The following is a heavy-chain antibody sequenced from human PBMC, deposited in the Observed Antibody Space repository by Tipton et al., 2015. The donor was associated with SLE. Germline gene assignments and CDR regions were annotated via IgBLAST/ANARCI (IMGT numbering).Heavy chain of an antibody. D-gene: IGHD3-22*01. J-gene: IGHJ1*01. V-gene: IGHV3-49*03. CDR2: IRSKAYGGTT. CDR3: ARLGSSGSEYFQH. Sequence: RSLRLSCTASGFTFGDYAMSWFRQAPGKGLEWVGFIRSKAYGGTTEYAASVKGRFTISRDDSKSIAYLQMNSLKTEDTAMYYCARLGSSGSEYFQHWGQGTLVTVSS. CDR1: GFTFGDYA.